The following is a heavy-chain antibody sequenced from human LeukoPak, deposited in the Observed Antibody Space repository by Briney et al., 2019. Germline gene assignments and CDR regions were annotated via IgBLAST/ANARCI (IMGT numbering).Heavy chain of an antibody. CDR1: GYAFTNYA. CDR3: ARVFSYSYGPPYNWFDP. D-gene: IGHD5-18*01. V-gene: IGHV1-3*01. J-gene: IGHJ5*02. CDR2: INAGNSHT. Sequence: ASVKVSCKASGYAFTNYAIQWVRQAPGQRLEWMGWINAGNSHTRYSPKFQGRVTIARDTSASTAYMELSSLRSEDTAVYYCARVFSYSYGPPYNWFDPWGQGTLVTVSS.